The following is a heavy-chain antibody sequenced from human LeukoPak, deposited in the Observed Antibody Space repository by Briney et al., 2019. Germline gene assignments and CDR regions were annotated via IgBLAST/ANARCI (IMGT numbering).Heavy chain of an antibody. Sequence: GGSLRLSCAASGFTFSSYAMSWVRQAPGKGLEWVSAISGTIDSTYYADSVKGRFTISRDNSKNTLYMQMNSLRAEDTAIYYCAKIHYDSSGYYQHDAFDIWGQGTMVTVSS. CDR2: ISGTIDST. CDR1: GFTFSSYA. V-gene: IGHV3-23*01. CDR3: AKIHYDSSGYYQHDAFDI. D-gene: IGHD3-22*01. J-gene: IGHJ3*02.